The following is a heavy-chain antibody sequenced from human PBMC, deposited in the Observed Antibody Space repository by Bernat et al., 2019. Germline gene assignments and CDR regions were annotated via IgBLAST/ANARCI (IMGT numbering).Heavy chain of an antibody. D-gene: IGHD3-10*01. CDR2: ISGSGGST. J-gene: IGHJ4*02. V-gene: IGHV3-23*01. CDR3: ARTGRKFGELLSPRDNPDY. Sequence: EVQLLESGGGLVQPGGSLRLSCAASGFTFSSYAMSWVRQAPGKGLEWVSAISGSGGSTYYADSVKGRFTISRDNSKNTLYLQMNSLRAEDTAVYYCARTGRKFGELLSPRDNPDYWGQGTLVTVSS. CDR1: GFTFSSYA.